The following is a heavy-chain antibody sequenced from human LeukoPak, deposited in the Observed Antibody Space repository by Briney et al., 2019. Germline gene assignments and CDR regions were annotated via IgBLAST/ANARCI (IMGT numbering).Heavy chain of an antibody. CDR2: IYYSGST. D-gene: IGHD5-12*01. CDR1: GGSISTYY. Sequence: SETLSLTCAVSGGSISTYYWNWIRQPPGKGLEWIGYIYYSGSTNYKPSLKSRVSISVDTAKNQFSLKLSSVTAADTAVYYCARQRGSYGGYDHDAFNIWGQGTMVAVSS. J-gene: IGHJ3*02. CDR3: ARQRGSYGGYDHDAFNI. V-gene: IGHV4-59*08.